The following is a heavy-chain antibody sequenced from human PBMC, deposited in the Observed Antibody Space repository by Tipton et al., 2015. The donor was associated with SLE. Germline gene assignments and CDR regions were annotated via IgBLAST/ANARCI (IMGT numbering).Heavy chain of an antibody. CDR1: GFDFGSYA. Sequence: SLRLSCAASGFDFGSYAMNWVRQAPGKGLECVSDINGDGDRTDYADSVKGRFTVSRDNSKNTLYLDVNSLRVEDTAMYYCAKGPESSNGWPRFYFWGQGTLVTVAS. J-gene: IGHJ4*02. CDR2: INGDGDRT. V-gene: IGHV3-23*01. D-gene: IGHD6-19*01. CDR3: AKGPESSNGWPRFYF.